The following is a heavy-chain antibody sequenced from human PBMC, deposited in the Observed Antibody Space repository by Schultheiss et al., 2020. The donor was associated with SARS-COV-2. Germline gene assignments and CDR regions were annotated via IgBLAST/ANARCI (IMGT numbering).Heavy chain of an antibody. CDR2: ISSNGGST. CDR1: GFTFSSYA. CDR3: ARDRHDYYDSSGYYGMDV. Sequence: GGSLRLSCSASGFTFSSYAMHWVRQAPGKGLEYVSAISSNGGSTYYADSVKGRFTISRDNAKNSLYLQMNSLRAEDTAVYYCARDRHDYYDSSGYYGMDVWGQGTTVTVSS. V-gene: IGHV3-64*04. D-gene: IGHD3-22*01. J-gene: IGHJ6*02.